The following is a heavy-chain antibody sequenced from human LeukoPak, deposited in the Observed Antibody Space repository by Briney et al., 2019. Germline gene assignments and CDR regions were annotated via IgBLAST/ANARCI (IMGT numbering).Heavy chain of an antibody. CDR1: GFTFSSYA. Sequence: GRSLRLSCAASGFTFSSYAMHWVRQAPGKELEWVAVISYDGGNTYYADSVKGRFTISRDNSKNTLYLQMNSLRADDTAVYFCVRDRGSGWYYMDRWGQGALVTVSS. D-gene: IGHD6-19*01. V-gene: IGHV3-30*07. J-gene: IGHJ4*02. CDR3: VRDRGSGWYYMDR. CDR2: ISYDGGNT.